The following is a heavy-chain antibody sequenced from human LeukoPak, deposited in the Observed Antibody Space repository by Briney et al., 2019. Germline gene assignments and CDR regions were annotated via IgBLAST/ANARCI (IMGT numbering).Heavy chain of an antibody. J-gene: IGHJ4*02. D-gene: IGHD5-24*01. CDR3: ARARDGYNFWYFDY. Sequence: GGSLRLSCAASGFTVSSNYMSWVRQAPGKGLEWVSVIYSGGSTYYADSVKGRFTISRDNSKNTLYLQMNSLRAEDTAVYYCARARDGYNFWYFDYWDQGTLVTVSS. CDR2: IYSGGST. CDR1: GFTVSSNY. V-gene: IGHV3-53*01.